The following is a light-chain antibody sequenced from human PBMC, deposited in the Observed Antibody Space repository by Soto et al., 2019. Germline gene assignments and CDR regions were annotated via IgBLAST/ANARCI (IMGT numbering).Light chain of an antibody. V-gene: IGKV1-5*01. CDR1: QNIINF. CDR3: QQYNSYSLT. J-gene: IGKJ1*01. Sequence: DIQMTQSPSSLSAALGDRVTITSRASQNIINFLNWYQQKPGKAPKLLIYDASSLESGVPSRFSGSGSGTEFTLTISSLQPDDFATYYCQQYNSYSLTFGQGTKVDIK. CDR2: DAS.